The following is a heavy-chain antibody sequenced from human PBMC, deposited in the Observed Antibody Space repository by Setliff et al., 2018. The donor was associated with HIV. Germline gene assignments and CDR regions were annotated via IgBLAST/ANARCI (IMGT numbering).Heavy chain of an antibody. V-gene: IGHV4-34*01. CDR3: ARRRRTGYSSGSQNYFDY. J-gene: IGHJ4*02. CDR1: GGSFSGYY. CDR2: INHSGST. D-gene: IGHD6-19*01. Sequence: SETLSLTCAVYGGSFSGYYWSWIRQPPGKGLEWIGEINHSGSTNYNPSLKSRVTISVATSKNQFSLKLSSVTAADTAVYYCARRRRTGYSSGSQNYFDYWGQGTLVTVSS.